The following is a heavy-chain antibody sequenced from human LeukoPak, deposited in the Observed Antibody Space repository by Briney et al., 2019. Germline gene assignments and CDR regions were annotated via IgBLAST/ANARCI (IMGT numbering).Heavy chain of an antibody. V-gene: IGHV4-59*01. CDR1: GGSISSYY. D-gene: IGHD3-3*01. CDR3: ARGGTYYDFWSGYPDYFDY. Sequence: SETLSLTCTVSGGSISSYYWSWIRQPPGKGLEWIGYIYYSGSTNYNPSLKSRVTISVDTSKNQFSLKLSSVTAADTAVYYCARGGTYYDFWSGYPDYFDYWGQGTLVTVSS. CDR2: IYYSGST. J-gene: IGHJ4*02.